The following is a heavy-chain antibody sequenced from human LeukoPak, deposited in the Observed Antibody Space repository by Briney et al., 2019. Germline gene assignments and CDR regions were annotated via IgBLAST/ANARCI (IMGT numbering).Heavy chain of an antibody. CDR2: IYSGGST. Sequence: PGGSLRLSCAASGFTVSSNYMSWVRQAPGKGLEWVSVIYSGGSTYYADSVKGRFTISRDNSKNTLYLQMNSLRAEDTAVYYCAKEKYYYDSSGYNPDDAFDIWGQGTMVTVSS. J-gene: IGHJ3*02. D-gene: IGHD3-22*01. CDR1: GFTVSSNY. CDR3: AKEKYYYDSSGYNPDDAFDI. V-gene: IGHV3-53*01.